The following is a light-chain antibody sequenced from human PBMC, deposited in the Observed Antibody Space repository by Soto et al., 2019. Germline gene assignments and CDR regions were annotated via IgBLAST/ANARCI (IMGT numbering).Light chain of an antibody. CDR1: QSVRSNY. V-gene: IGKV3-20*01. CDR2: GAS. Sequence: EIVLTQSPGTLSLSPGERVTLSCRASQSVRSNYLAWYQQKPGQAPRLLIYGASSRATGIPDRFSGTGSGTDFTLTISRLEPEDFAVYYCQQSGGSPYTFGQGTKLEIK. CDR3: QQSGGSPYT. J-gene: IGKJ2*01.